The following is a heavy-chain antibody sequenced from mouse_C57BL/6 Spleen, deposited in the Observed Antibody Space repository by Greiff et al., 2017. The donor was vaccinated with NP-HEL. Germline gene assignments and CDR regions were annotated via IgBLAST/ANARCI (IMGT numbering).Heavy chain of an antibody. CDR1: GYAFTNYL. D-gene: IGHD4-1*01. CDR2: INPGSGGT. V-gene: IGHV1-54*01. Sequence: LQQSGAELVRPGTSVKVSCKASGYAFTNYLIEWVKQRPGQGLEWIGVINPGSGGTNYNEKFKSKATLTVDKSSSTAYMQLSSLTSEDSAVYYCARWGGLGYWGQGTTLTVSS. J-gene: IGHJ2*01. CDR3: ARWGGLGY.